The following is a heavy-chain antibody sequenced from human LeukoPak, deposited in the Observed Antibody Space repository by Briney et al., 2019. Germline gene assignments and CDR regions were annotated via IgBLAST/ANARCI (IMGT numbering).Heavy chain of an antibody. J-gene: IGHJ6*03. D-gene: IGHD1-26*01. CDR2: ITNSGGST. V-gene: IGHV3-23*01. CDR3: AKGPGSYVHYYYYMDV. Sequence: GGSLRLSCAASGFSFSSYAMSWVRQAPGKGLEWVSVITNSGGSTYYADSVKGRFTISRDNSKNTLYLQINSLRAEDTAVYYCAKGPGSYVHYYYYMDVWGKGTTVTVSS. CDR1: GFSFSSYA.